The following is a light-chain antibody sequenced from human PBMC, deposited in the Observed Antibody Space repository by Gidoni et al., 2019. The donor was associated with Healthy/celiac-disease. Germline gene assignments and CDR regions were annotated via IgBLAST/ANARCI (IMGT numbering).Light chain of an antibody. CDR1: QSISSY. Sequence: DIQMTQSPSSLSASVGDRVTITCRASQSISSYLNWYQQKPGKAPKLLIYAASSLQSGVPSRFSGSGSGTDFTLTISSLQPEDFATYYCQQSYSTPRTFGQXTKLDIK. CDR2: AAS. J-gene: IGKJ2*01. CDR3: QQSYSTPRT. V-gene: IGKV1-39*01.